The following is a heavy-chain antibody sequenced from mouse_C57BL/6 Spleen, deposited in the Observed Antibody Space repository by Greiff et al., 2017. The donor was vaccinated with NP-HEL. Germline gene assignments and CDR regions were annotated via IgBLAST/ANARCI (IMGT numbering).Heavy chain of an antibody. D-gene: IGHD1-1*01. J-gene: IGHJ3*01. CDR3: AISLLYYGSSPAY. CDR2: IDPSDSET. CDR1: GYTFTSYW. Sequence: QVQLQQPGAELVRPGSSVKLSCKASGYTFTSYWLHWVKQRPLQGLEWIGNIDPSDSETHYHQKFKDKATLTVDTSSSTAYMQLSSLTSEDSAVYYCAISLLYYGSSPAYWGQGTLVTVAA. V-gene: IGHV1-52*01.